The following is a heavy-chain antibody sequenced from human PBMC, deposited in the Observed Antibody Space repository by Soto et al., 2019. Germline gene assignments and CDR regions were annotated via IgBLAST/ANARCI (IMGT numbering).Heavy chain of an antibody. V-gene: IGHV2-5*01. CDR3: THRQSAAAGPEN. CDR2: IYWNDDK. J-gene: IGHJ1*01. CDR1: GFSLSTNGAG. D-gene: IGHD6-13*01. Sequence: QITLKESGPTLVKPTQTLTLTCTFSGFSLSTNGAGVGWVRQPPGKALDWLAVIYWNDDKRYSPSLKSRLTITRDTSKNQVILNMTDMDPEDTGTYYCTHRQSAAAGPENWGQGTLVTVSS.